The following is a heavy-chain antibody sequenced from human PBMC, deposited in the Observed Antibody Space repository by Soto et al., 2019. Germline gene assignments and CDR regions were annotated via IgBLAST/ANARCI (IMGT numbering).Heavy chain of an antibody. CDR1: GGSISSYY. Sequence: LSLTCTVCGGSISSYYWSWIRQPPGKGLEWIGYIYYSGSTNYNPSLKSRVTISVDTSKNQFSLKLSSVTAADTAVYYCAREVREQWRNIPAGDYYYGMDVWGQGTTVTVSS. J-gene: IGHJ6*02. CDR2: IYYSGST. V-gene: IGHV4-59*01. D-gene: IGHD6-19*01. CDR3: AREVREQWRNIPAGDYYYGMDV.